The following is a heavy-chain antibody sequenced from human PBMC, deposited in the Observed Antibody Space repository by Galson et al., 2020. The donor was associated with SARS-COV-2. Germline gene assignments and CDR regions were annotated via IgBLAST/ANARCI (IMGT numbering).Heavy chain of an antibody. D-gene: IGHD7-27*01. V-gene: IGHV3-74*01. CDR2: IYSEGSST. CDR1: GFTFSSSW. J-gene: IGHJ4*02. CDR3: ARGDMGNDYFDY. Sequence: GGSLRLSCEASGFTFSSSWMHWVRQAPGKGLVWVSRIYSEGSSTSYADSVKGRFTISGDNAKNTLYLQMNSLRAEDTAVYYCARGDMGNDYFDYWGQGTLVTVSS.